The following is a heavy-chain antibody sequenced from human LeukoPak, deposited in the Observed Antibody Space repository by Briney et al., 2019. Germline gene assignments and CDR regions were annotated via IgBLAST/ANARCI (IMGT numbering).Heavy chain of an antibody. V-gene: IGHV4-59*08. CDR3: ATYREWEETAFDI. D-gene: IGHD1-26*01. CDR2: IYYSGST. CDR1: GGSISSYY. J-gene: IGHJ3*02. Sequence: SETLSLTCTVSGGSISSYYWSWIRQPPGKGLEWIGYIYYSGSTNYNPSLKSRVTISVDTSKNQFSLKLSSVTAADTAVYYCATYREWEETAFDIWGQGTMVTVSS.